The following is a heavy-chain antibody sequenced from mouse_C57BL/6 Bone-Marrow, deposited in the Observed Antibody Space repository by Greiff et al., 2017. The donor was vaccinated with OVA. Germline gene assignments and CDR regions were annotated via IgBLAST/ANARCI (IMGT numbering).Heavy chain of an antibody. CDR2: IDPSDSYT. CDR1: GYTFPSYW. Sequence: QVQLQQPGAELVKPGASVKLSCKASGYTFPSYWMQWVKQRPGQGLEWIGEIDPSDSYTNYNQKFKGKATLTVDTSSSTAYMQLSSLTSEDSAVYYCAREFIRGFAYWGQGTLVTVSA. J-gene: IGHJ3*01. CDR3: AREFIRGFAY. V-gene: IGHV1-50*01. D-gene: IGHD1-1*01.